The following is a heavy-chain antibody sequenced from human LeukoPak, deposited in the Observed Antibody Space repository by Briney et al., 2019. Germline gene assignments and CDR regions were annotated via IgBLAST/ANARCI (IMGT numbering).Heavy chain of an antibody. V-gene: IGHV3-7*01. CDR3: AREGIAAAGEYYFDY. D-gene: IGHD6-13*01. Sequence: GGSLRLSCTASGFTFSNYWMGWVRQAPGKGLEWVANIKEDGTTIYYVDSVKGRFTISRDNAKNSLYLQMNSVRDEDTAVYYCAREGIAAAGEYYFDYWGQGTLVTVSS. CDR1: GFTFSNYW. CDR2: IKEDGTTI. J-gene: IGHJ4*02.